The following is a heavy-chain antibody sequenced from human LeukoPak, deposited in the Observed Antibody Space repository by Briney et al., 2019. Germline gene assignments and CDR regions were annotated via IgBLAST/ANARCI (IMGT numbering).Heavy chain of an antibody. CDR1: GFTVSSNY. J-gene: IGHJ4*02. Sequence: PGGSLRLSCAASGFTVSSNYMSWVRQAPGKGLEWVSVIYSGGSTYYADSVKGRFTISRDNSKNTLYLQMSSLRAEDTAVYYCAREDYGDYPLDYWGQGTLVTVSS. CDR2: IYSGGST. V-gene: IGHV3-66*01. D-gene: IGHD4-17*01. CDR3: AREDYGDYPLDY.